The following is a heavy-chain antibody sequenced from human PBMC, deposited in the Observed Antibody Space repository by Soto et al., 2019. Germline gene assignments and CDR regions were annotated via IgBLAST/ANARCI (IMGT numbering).Heavy chain of an antibody. V-gene: IGHV2-5*02. D-gene: IGHD3-3*01. CDR2: IYWDDDK. Sequence: QITLKESGPTLVKPTQTLTLTCTFSGFSLSTSGVGVGWIRQPPGKALEWLAPIYWDDDKRYSPSLKSRLTITKDTSKNQVVLTMTNMDPVDTATYYCAHRIGRYDFWSGYYAPWGQGTLVTVSS. J-gene: IGHJ5*02. CDR1: GFSLSTSGVG. CDR3: AHRIGRYDFWSGYYAP.